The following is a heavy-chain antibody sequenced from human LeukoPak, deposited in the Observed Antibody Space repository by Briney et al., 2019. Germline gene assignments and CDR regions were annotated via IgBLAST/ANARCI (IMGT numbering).Heavy chain of an antibody. CDR2: ISGSGGST. Sequence: GGSLRLSCAASGFTFSSYAMSWVRQAPGKGLEWVSAISGSGGSTYYADSVKGRFTISRDNSKNTLYLQMNSLRAEDTAVYYCAKPIGRYSYGQANAFDIWGQGTMVTVSS. D-gene: IGHD5-18*01. J-gene: IGHJ3*02. CDR3: AKPIGRYSYGQANAFDI. CDR1: GFTFSSYA. V-gene: IGHV3-23*01.